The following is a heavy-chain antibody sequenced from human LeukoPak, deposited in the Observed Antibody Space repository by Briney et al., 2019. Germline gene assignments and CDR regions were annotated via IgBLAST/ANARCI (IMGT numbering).Heavy chain of an antibody. CDR2: INPNSGGT. D-gene: IGHD3-9*01. Sequence: ASVKVSCKASGYTFTGYYMHWVRQAPGQGLEWMGWINPNSGGTNYAQKFQGRVTMTRDTSISKAYMELSRLRSDDTAVYYCARAYYDILTGYWKWFDPWGQGTLVTVSS. J-gene: IGHJ5*02. CDR3: ARAYYDILTGYWKWFDP. CDR1: GYTFTGYY. V-gene: IGHV1-2*02.